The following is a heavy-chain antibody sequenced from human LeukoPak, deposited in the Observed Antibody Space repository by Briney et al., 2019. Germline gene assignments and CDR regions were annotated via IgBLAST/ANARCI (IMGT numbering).Heavy chain of an antibody. CDR3: AKAAELYSYYYYMDV. CDR2: ISWDGGST. V-gene: IGHV3-43*01. Sequence: GGSLRLSCAASGFTFDGYPMHWFLQAPGKGLEWFSLISWDGGSTYYADSVKGRFTISRDNSKNSLYPQMNSLRTEDTALYYCAKAAELYSYYYYMDVWGKGTTVTVSS. J-gene: IGHJ6*03. CDR1: GFTFDGYP. D-gene: IGHD1-26*01.